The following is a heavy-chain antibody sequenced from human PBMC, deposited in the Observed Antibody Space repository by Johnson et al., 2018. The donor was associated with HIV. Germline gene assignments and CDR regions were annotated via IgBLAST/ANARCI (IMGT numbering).Heavy chain of an antibody. D-gene: IGHD6-13*01. J-gene: IGHJ3*02. CDR1: GFTFSSYG. CDR2: IRYDGSNK. Sequence: VQLVEYGGGVVQPGGSLRLSCAASGFTFSSYGMHWVRQAPGKGLEWVAFIRYDGSNKYYADSVKGRFTISRDNSKNTLYLQMNSLRAEDTAVYYCAKDRGIAAAGTFDIWGKGTMVTVSS. V-gene: IGHV3-30*02. CDR3: AKDRGIAAAGTFDI.